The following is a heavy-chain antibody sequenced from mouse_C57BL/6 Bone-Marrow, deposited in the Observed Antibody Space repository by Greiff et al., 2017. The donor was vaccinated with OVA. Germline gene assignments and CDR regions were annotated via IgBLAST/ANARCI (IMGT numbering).Heavy chain of an antibody. D-gene: IGHD1-1*01. V-gene: IGHV1-76*01. J-gene: IGHJ2*01. Sequence: VQLQQSGAELVRPGASVKLSCKASGYTFTDYYINWVKQRPGQGLEWIARIYPGSGNTYYNEKFKGKATLTAEKSSSTAYMQRSSLTSEDSAVYFCARGYYGSSPYFDYWGQGTTLTVSS. CDR2: IYPGSGNT. CDR3: ARGYYGSSPYFDY. CDR1: GYTFTDYY.